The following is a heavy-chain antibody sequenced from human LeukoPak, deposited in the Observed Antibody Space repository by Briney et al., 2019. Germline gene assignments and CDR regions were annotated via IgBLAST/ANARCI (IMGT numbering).Heavy chain of an antibody. V-gene: IGHV3-21*04. Sequence: GGSLRLSCAASGFTFSSYSMNWVRQAPGKGLEWVPSITSSSSYIYYADSVKGRFTISRDNSKNTLYLQMNSLRAEDTAVYYCAVDWLSRYSSGWYQIGYWGQGTLVTVSS. CDR2: ITSSSSYI. D-gene: IGHD6-19*01. J-gene: IGHJ4*02. CDR3: AVDWLSRYSSGWYQIGY. CDR1: GFTFSSYS.